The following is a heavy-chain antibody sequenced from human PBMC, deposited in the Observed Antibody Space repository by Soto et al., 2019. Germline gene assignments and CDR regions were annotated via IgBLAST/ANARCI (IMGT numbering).Heavy chain of an antibody. V-gene: IGHV4-39*01. J-gene: IGHJ5*02. CDR1: GGTISSSSYY. CDR3: ERHARDAILTGYGGSNLFDP. D-gene: IGHD3-9*01. CDR2: SYYSGST. Sequence: WEPLSLTCTVSGGTISSSSYYWGWIRQPPGKGLEWIGSSYYSGSTYYNPSLKSRVTISVDTSKNPFSLKLRSVTAADTAVYYCERHARDAILTGYGGSNLFDPWGQGTLVTVSS.